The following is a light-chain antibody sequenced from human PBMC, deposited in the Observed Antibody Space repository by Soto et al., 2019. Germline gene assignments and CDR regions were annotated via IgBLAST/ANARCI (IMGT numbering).Light chain of an antibody. J-gene: IGKJ3*01. CDR1: QDIRNF. Sequence: DIQMPQSPTSLSASVGDRVTITCRASQDIRNFVAWYQQKPGKAPKLLIYAASTLQSGVPSRFSGSGSGTDFTLTINSLQPEDVAPYACQKYSSVPVFGPGTKVEIK. CDR3: QKYSSVPV. V-gene: IGKV1-27*01. CDR2: AAS.